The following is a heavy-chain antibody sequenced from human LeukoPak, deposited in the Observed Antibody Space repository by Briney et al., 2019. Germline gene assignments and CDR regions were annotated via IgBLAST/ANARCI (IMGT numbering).Heavy chain of an antibody. Sequence: GGSLRLSCAASGFTFSAYNMYWVRQAPGKGLEWISYNSRSGTTIYYADSVKGRFTISRDDAKNSLYLQINSLRDEDTAVYYCARAAGYYAPFDYWGQGTLVTVSS. J-gene: IGHJ4*02. D-gene: IGHD2-2*01. V-gene: IGHV3-48*02. CDR1: GFTFSAYN. CDR3: ARAAGYYAPFDY. CDR2: NSRSGTTI.